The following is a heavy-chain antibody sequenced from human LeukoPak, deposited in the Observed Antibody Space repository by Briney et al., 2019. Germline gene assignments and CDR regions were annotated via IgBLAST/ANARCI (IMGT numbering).Heavy chain of an antibody. CDR2: ISSSGGTI. D-gene: IGHD4-17*01. CDR3: ARSTRYYGDLYDY. CDR1: GFTFSRYE. J-gene: IGHJ4*02. V-gene: IGHV3-48*03. Sequence: GGSLRLSCAASGFTFSRYEMNWVRQAPGKGLEWVSYISSSGGTIYYADSVKGRFTISRDNAKNSLYLQMSSLRAEDTAVYYCARSTRYYGDLYDYWGQGTLVTVSS.